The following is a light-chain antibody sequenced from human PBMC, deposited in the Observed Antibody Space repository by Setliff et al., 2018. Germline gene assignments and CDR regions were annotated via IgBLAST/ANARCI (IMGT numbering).Light chain of an antibody. CDR1: SSNIGAGYX. Sequence: QSVLTQPPSVSGAPGQRVTISCTGSSSNIGAGYXXHXXXXXXXXXXXXLIXXXSNRPSGVPDRFSGSKSGTSASLAITGLQAEDESDYYCQSYDSSLSGAVFGTGTKVTVL. J-gene: IGLJ1*01. CDR2: XXS. V-gene: IGLV1-40*01. CDR3: QSYDSSLSGAV.